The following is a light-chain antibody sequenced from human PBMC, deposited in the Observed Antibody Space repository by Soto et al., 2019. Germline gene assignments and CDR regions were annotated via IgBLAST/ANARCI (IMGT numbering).Light chain of an antibody. CDR3: SSYTTINAQV. CDR2: DVS. Sequence: QSVLTQPASVSGSPGQSITISCTGTSSDVGTYNYVSWYQHRPGKAPKLMIYDVSYRPSGVSNLFSGSKSANTASLTISGLHAEDEAYYYCSSYTTINAQVFGGGTKLTVL. J-gene: IGLJ3*02. CDR1: SSDVGTYNY. V-gene: IGLV2-14*01.